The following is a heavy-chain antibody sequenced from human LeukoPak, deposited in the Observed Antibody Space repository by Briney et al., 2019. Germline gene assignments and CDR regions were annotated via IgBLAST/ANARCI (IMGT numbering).Heavy chain of an antibody. D-gene: IGHD4-17*01. CDR1: GFTFSSYG. J-gene: IGHJ4*02. CDR3: AKGGGDLDY. CDR2: ISYDGSNK. V-gene: IGHV3-30*18. Sequence: GGSLRLSCAASGFTFSSYGMHWVRHAPGKGLEWVAVISYDGSNKYYADSVKGRFTISRDNSKNTLYLQMNSLRAEDTAVYYCAKGGGDLDYWGQGTLVTVSS.